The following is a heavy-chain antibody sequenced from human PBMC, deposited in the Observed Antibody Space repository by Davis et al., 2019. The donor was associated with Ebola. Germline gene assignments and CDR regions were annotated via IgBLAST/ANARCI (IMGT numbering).Heavy chain of an antibody. V-gene: IGHV4-34*01. D-gene: IGHD4-17*01. CDR1: GGSFSGYY. J-gene: IGHJ2*01. Sequence: SETLSLTCAVYGGSFSGYYWSWIRQPPGKGLEWIGEINHSGSTNYNPSLKSRVTISVDTSKNQFSLKLSSVTAADTAVYYCARTSKVYGVQWYFDLWGRGTLVTVSS. CDR2: INHSGST. CDR3: ARTSKVYGVQWYFDL.